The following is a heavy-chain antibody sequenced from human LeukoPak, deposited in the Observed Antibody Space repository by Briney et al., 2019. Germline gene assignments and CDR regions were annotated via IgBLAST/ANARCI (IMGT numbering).Heavy chain of an antibody. J-gene: IGHJ4*02. CDR1: EFDFSSHA. V-gene: IGHV3-11*01. Sequence: GGSLRLSCAASEFDFSSHAMTWVRQAPGKGLEWVSYIGSSGSTIYYADSVRGRFTISRDNAKNSLYLQMNSLRAEDTAVYYCARDRYVGATTAGDSDSWGQGTLVTVSS. D-gene: IGHD1-26*01. CDR2: IGSSGSTI. CDR3: ARDRYVGATTAGDSDS.